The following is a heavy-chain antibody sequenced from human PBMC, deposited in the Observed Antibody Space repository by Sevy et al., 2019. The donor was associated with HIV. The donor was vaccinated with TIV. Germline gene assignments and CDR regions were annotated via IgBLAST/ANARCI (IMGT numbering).Heavy chain of an antibody. D-gene: IGHD6-19*01. J-gene: IGHJ3*02. CDR2: ISWNSGNI. V-gene: IGHV3-9*01. CDR3: AKDRERSGWYGGAFDI. Sequence: GGSLRLSCAASGFTFDDYAIHWVREARGKGLEWVSGISWNSGNIGYADSVKGRFTISRDNAKKSLYLQLNSLRAEDTALYYCAKDRERSGWYGGAFDIWGQGTMVTVSS. CDR1: GFTFDDYA.